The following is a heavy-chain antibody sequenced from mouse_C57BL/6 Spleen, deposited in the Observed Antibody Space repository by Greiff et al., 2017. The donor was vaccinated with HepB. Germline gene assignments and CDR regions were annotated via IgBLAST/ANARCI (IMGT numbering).Heavy chain of an antibody. CDR2: IYPGSGNT. V-gene: IGHV1-55*01. Sequence: VQLQQSGAELVKPGASVKMSCKASGYTFTSYWITWVKQRPGQGLEWIGDIYPGSGNTNYNEKFKSKATLTVDTSSSTAYMQLSSLTSEDSAVYYCVYDGFAYWGQGTLVTVSA. D-gene: IGHD2-12*01. J-gene: IGHJ3*01. CDR3: VYDGFAY. CDR1: GYTFTSYW.